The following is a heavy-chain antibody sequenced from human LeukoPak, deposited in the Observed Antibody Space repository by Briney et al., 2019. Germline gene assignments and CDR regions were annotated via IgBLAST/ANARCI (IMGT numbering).Heavy chain of an antibody. CDR1: GYTFTGYY. J-gene: IGHJ6*03. CDR2: INPTSGGT. Sequence: GASVKVSCKASGYTFTGYYMHWVRQAPGQGLEWMGWINPTSGGTNYAQEFQGRVTMTRDTSISTAYMELSRLRSDDTAVYYCARDNYGDRGVFYYYYYYRDVWGKGTTVTVSS. V-gene: IGHV1-2*02. CDR3: ARDNYGDRGVFYYYYYYRDV. D-gene: IGHD3-10*01.